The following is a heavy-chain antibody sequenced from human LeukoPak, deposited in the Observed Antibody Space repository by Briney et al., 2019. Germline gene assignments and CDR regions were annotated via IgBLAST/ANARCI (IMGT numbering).Heavy chain of an antibody. D-gene: IGHD3-10*01. CDR2: IYYSGST. Sequence: SETLSLTCTVSGGSISSGDYYWSWIRQPPGKGLEWIGYIYYSGSTYYNPSLKSRVTISVDTSKNQFSLKLSSVTAADTAVYYCARGPAVTMVRGAIGDYWGQGTLVTVSS. CDR3: ARGPAVTMVRGAIGDY. J-gene: IGHJ4*02. CDR1: GGSISSGDYY. V-gene: IGHV4-30-4*08.